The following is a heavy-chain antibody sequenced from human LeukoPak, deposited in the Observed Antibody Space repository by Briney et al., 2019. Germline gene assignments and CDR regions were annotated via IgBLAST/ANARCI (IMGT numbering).Heavy chain of an antibody. J-gene: IGHJ5*02. CDR2: IIPIFGSA. CDR3: TTGGIIAAAHNWFDP. V-gene: IGHV1-69*13. CDR1: GGTFSSYA. D-gene: IGHD6-13*01. Sequence: SVKVSCKASGGTFSSYAISWVRQAPGQGLEWMGGIIPIFGSANYAQKFQGRVTITADESTSTAYMELSSLRSEDTAVYYCTTGGIIAAAHNWFDPWGQGTLVTVSS.